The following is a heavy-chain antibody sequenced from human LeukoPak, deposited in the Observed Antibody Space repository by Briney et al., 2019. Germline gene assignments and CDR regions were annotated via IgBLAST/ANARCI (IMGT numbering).Heavy chain of an antibody. V-gene: IGHV1-69*04. CDR1: GGTFSNDA. D-gene: IGHD2-21*02. J-gene: IGHJ4*02. CDR3: TRDLAYCGGDCYSDY. Sequence: AASVKVSCKASGGTFSNDAISWVRQAPGQGLEWMGRIIPNLGMALYAQKFKGRVTITADKSPSTAYMELSSLTSEDTAVYYCTRDLAYCGGDCYSDYWGQGTLVTVSS. CDR2: IIPNLGMA.